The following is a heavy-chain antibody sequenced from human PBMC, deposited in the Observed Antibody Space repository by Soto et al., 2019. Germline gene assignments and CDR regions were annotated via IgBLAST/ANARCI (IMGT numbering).Heavy chain of an antibody. J-gene: IGHJ4*02. D-gene: IGHD2-2*01. CDR3: ARGGRSIIVPAAIEFDY. CDR1: GYTFTGYY. V-gene: IGHV1-2*04. Sequence: ASVKVSCKASGYTFTGYYMHWVRQAPGQGLEWMGWINPNSGGTNYAQKFQGWVTMTRDTSISTAYIELSRLRSDDTAVYYCARGGRSIIVPAAIEFDYWGQGTLVTVSS. CDR2: INPNSGGT.